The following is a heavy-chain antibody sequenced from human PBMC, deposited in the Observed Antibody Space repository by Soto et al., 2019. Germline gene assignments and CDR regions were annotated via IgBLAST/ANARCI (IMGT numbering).Heavy chain of an antibody. CDR3: AKDPGGLRVAGGVVDY. V-gene: IGHV3-23*01. CDR2: ISGSGGST. D-gene: IGHD2-8*02. J-gene: IGHJ4*02. Sequence: EVQLLESGGGLVQPGGSLRLSCAASGFTFSSYAMSWVRQAPGKGLEWVSAISGSGGSTYYADSVKGRFTISRDNSKNTLYLQMNSLRAEDTAVYYCAKDPGGLRVAGGVVDYWGQGTLVTVSS. CDR1: GFTFSSYA.